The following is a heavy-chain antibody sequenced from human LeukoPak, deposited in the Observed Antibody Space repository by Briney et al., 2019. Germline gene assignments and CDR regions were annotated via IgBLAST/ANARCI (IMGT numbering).Heavy chain of an antibody. CDR3: ARDRVLRYFDWLDS. V-gene: IGHV1-18*01. D-gene: IGHD3-9*01. J-gene: IGHJ5*01. CDR1: GGTFSSYP. Sequence: ASVKLSCKTSGGTFSSYPISWVRHAPGQGLEWMGWISAYNGNTNYAQKLQGRVTMTTDTSTSTAYMELRSLRSDDTAVYYCARDRVLRYFDWLDSWGQGTLVTVSS. CDR2: ISAYNGNT.